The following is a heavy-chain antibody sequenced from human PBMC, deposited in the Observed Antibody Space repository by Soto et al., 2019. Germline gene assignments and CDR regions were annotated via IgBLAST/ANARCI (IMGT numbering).Heavy chain of an antibody. Sequence: SETLSLTCNVSGASISTYYWSWIRQSPGKGLEWIGYIFSSGSTNYNPALKSRVTISRDTSKNQVSLKLSSVTAADTAVYFCAKLQYTVVPALDIWGQGTMVTVSS. CDR3: AKLQYTVVPALDI. V-gene: IGHV4-59*01. CDR1: GASISTYY. D-gene: IGHD2-15*01. CDR2: IFSSGST. J-gene: IGHJ3*02.